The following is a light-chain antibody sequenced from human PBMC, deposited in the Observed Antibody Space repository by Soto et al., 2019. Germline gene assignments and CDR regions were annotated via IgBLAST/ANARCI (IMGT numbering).Light chain of an antibody. CDR3: QQYGTYPIT. Sequence: ENVLTQSPGTLSLSPGERATLSCRASQTVSSYLTWYQQRPGHAPRLLISGASRRATGIPDRFSGSGSGTDFTLTISRLEPEDFALYYCQQYGTYPITFGQGTRLEIK. J-gene: IGKJ5*01. CDR2: GAS. CDR1: QTVSSY. V-gene: IGKV3-20*01.